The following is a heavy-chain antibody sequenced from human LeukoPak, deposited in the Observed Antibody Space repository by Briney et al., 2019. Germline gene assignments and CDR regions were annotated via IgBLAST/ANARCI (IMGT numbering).Heavy chain of an antibody. CDR1: GFSFTNYW. CDR3: ARHWRGGLSPDWYFDL. Sequence: GGSLKISCQGSGFSFTNYWIAWVRQVPGKGLEWLGLIYPGDSDTKYSPSFQGQVTISAERSSSIAYLQWSSLKASDTAIYYCARHWRGGLSPDWYFDLWGPGTLVTVSS. CDR2: IYPGDSDT. D-gene: IGHD3-10*01. J-gene: IGHJ2*01. V-gene: IGHV5-51*01.